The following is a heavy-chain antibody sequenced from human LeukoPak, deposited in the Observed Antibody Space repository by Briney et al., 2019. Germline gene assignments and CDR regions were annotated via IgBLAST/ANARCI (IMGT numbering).Heavy chain of an antibody. CDR1: GYTFTSYG. CDR2: ISGYNGDT. J-gene: IGHJ4*02. D-gene: IGHD4-17*01. CDR3: AREAYGEAY. Sequence: ASVKVSCKASGYTFTSYGITWGRQAPGQGLEWLGWISGYNGDTNYAQKLQGRVTMTTATSTSTAYMELRSLRSDDTAVYYCAREAYGEAYWGQGALVTVSS. V-gene: IGHV1-18*01.